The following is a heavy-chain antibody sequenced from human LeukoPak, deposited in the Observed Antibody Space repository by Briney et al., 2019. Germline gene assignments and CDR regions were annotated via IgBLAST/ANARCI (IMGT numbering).Heavy chain of an antibody. CDR1: GFTFSRDG. V-gene: IGHV3-30*18. Sequence: GRSLRLSCAASGFTFSRDGMHWVRQAPGKGRDWVAVISNDETNKYYTASVKGRFTISRDNSKNMVYLKMNSLRVEDTAVYYCAKEGQRGSYGVYDHYQWGQGTLVTVSS. CDR3: AKEGQRGSYGVYDHYQ. J-gene: IGHJ4*02. D-gene: IGHD5/OR15-5a*01. CDR2: ISNDETNK.